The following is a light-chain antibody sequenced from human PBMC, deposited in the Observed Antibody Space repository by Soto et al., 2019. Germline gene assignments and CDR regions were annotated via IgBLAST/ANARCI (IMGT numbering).Light chain of an antibody. CDR2: DVS. Sequence: QSALTQPRSVSGSPGQSITISCSGTSSDIGGYNYVSWYQQHPGKAPKLIIYDVSKRPSGVTDRVSGSKSGNTASLTISGLQADDEADYNCCACAGSYNPYVFAAGTKLTVL. CDR1: SSDIGGYNY. J-gene: IGLJ1*01. V-gene: IGLV2-11*01. CDR3: CACAGSYNPYV.